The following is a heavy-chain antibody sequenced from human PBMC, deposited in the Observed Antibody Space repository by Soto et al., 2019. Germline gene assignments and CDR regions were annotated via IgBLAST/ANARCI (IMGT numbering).Heavy chain of an antibody. Sequence: QVQLQESGPGLVKPSETLSLTCTVSGGSISSYYWCWIRQPPGKGLEWIGYIYYSGSTNYNPSLMSRVTISVDTSKNQFSLKLSSVTAADTAVYYCARNKRTADAFDIWGQGTMVTVSS. CDR2: IYYSGST. CDR3: ARNKRTADAFDI. CDR1: GGSISSYY. J-gene: IGHJ3*02. V-gene: IGHV4-59*01.